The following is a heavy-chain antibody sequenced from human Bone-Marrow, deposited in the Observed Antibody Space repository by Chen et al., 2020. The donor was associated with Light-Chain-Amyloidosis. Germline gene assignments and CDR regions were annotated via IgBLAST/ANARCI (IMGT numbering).Heavy chain of an antibody. D-gene: IGHD2-15*01. CDR2: IYYSGST. CDR3: ARDYQEYGNRWFSWYFDL. Sequence: QVQLQESGPGLVKPSEPLSLTCTVSGGSISGSYWSWIRQSPGKGLEWIGYIYYSGSTKYNPSLKSRVTLSIDTSKNEFSLKLRSFSAADTAIYYCARDYQEYGNRWFSWYFDLWGRGTPVTVSS. J-gene: IGHJ2*01. V-gene: IGHV4-59*01. CDR1: GGSISGSY.